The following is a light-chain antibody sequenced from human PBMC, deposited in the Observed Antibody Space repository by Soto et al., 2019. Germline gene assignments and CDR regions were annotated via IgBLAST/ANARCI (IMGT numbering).Light chain of an antibody. CDR2: EVS. J-gene: IGLJ3*02. Sequence: QSALTQPASVSGSPGQSITISFTGTISDVGGYNYVSWYQQHPGKAPKLMIYEVSNRPSGVSNRFSGSKSGNTASLTISGLQAEDEADYYCSSYTSSSTWVFGGGTKLTVL. CDR3: SSYTSSSTWV. CDR1: ISDVGGYNY. V-gene: IGLV2-14*01.